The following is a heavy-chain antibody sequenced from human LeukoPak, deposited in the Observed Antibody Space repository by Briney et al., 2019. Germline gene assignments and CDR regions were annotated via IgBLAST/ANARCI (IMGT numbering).Heavy chain of an antibody. D-gene: IGHD3-3*01. CDR2: IDHSGST. CDR1: GGSFSGYY. V-gene: IGHV4-34*01. J-gene: IGHJ4*02. CDR3: ARGWRYDFWSGTPGGTFDY. Sequence: SETLSLTCAVYGGSFSGYYWSWIRQPPGKGLEWIGEIDHSGSTNYNPSLKSQVTISVDTSKNQFSLKLSSVTAADTAVYYCARGWRYDFWSGTPGGTFDYWGQGTLVTVSS.